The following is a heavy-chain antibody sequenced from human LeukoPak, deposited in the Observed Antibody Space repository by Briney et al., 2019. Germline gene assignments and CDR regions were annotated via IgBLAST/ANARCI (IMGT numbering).Heavy chain of an antibody. J-gene: IGHJ4*02. D-gene: IGHD3-10*01. CDR3: ARVDGGSGSYGY. Sequence: ASVKVSCKASGYTFTSYDINWVRQATGQGLEWMGWMNPNSGNTGYAQKFQGRVTMTRNTSISTAYMELSSLRSEDTAVYYCARVDGGSGSYGYWGQGTLVTVSS. V-gene: IGHV1-8*01. CDR2: MNPNSGNT. CDR1: GYTFTSYD.